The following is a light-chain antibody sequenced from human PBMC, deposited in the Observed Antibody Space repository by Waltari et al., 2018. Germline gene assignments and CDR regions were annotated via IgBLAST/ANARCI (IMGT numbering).Light chain of an antibody. CDR2: GAS. CDR1: PSFSRS. Sequence: IVLTQSPGTLSLSPGERATLSCRASPSFSRSLAGYQQKPGQAPNLLIYGASTRATGIPDRFSGSGSGTDFSLTISSLEPEDFAIYFCQHYVRLPATFGQGTKVEIK. CDR3: QHYVRLPAT. J-gene: IGKJ1*01. V-gene: IGKV3-20*01.